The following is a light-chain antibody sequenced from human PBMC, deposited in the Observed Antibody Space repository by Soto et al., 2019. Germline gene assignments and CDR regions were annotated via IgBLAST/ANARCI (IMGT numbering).Light chain of an antibody. J-gene: IGKJ1*01. CDR2: AAS. Sequence: DIQMTQSPSSVSASVGDRVTITCRASQSISIYLNWYQQKPGKAPKVLIYAASSLQSGVPPRFSGSGSGTDFTLTISSPQPEDFATYFCQQSYSIPRATFGQGTKVDIK. CDR1: QSISIY. CDR3: QQSYSIPRAT. V-gene: IGKV1-39*01.